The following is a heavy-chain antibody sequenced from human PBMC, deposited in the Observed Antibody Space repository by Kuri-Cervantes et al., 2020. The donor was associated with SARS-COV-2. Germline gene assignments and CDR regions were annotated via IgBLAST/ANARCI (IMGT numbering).Heavy chain of an antibody. J-gene: IGHJ3*02. CDR2: IATAGDP. CDR3: ARVSWGGDGFDI. V-gene: IGHV3-13*05. D-gene: IGHD3-16*01. Sequence: GGSLRLSCVASGFTFSSHDMHWVRQPTGKGLEWVSGIATAGDPYFAASVTGRFTTSRENAKNSLYLQMDSLRAGDMAVYYCARVSWGGDGFDIWGQGTMVTVSS. CDR1: GFTFSSHD.